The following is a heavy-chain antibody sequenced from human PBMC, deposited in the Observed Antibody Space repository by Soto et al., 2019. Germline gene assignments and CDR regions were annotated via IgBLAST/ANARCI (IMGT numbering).Heavy chain of an antibody. V-gene: IGHV3-7*01. Sequence: PGGSLRLSCAASGFTFSTYWMSWVRQAPGKGLEWVANIEQDGSEKYYVGSVKGRFTISRDNAKNSLYLQMNSLRAEDTAVYYCARGEVEVPATLYYYYGMDVWGQGTTVTVS. CDR2: IEQDGSEK. CDR1: GFTFSTYW. J-gene: IGHJ6*02. D-gene: IGHD2-2*01. CDR3: ARGEVEVPATLYYYYGMDV.